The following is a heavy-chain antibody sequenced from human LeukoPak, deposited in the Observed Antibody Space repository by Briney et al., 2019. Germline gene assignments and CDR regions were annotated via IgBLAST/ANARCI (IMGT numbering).Heavy chain of an antibody. CDR3: AKDLDVAGTINYYYYGMDV. J-gene: IGHJ6*04. D-gene: IGHD6-19*01. Sequence: GGSLRLSCAASGFTFDDYAMHWVRQAPGKGLEWVSLISWDGDNTYYADSVRGRFTISRDNSKKSLYLQMSSLRAEDTALYYCAKDLDVAGTINYYYYGMDVWGKGTTVTVSS. CDR2: ISWDGDNT. CDR1: GFTFDDYA. V-gene: IGHV3-43D*04.